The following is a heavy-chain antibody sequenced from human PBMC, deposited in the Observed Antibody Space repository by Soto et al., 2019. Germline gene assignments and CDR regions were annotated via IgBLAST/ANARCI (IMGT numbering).Heavy chain of an antibody. V-gene: IGHV4-39*01. J-gene: IGHJ6*02. CDR3: TCIFSGGYGYGFYYYGMDV. CDR1: GPSICSSSYY. CDR2: IYYSGST. Sequence: PSDTLSLTCTVSGPSICSSSYYWGWIRQPPGKGLEWIGSIYYSGSTYYNPSLKSRVTISVDTSKSQFSLKLSSVTAADTAVYYCTCIFSGGYGYGFYYYGMDVWGQGTTVT. D-gene: IGHD5-18*01.